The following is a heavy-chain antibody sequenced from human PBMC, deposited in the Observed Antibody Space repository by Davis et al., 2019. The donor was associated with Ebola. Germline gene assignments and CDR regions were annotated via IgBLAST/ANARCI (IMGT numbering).Heavy chain of an antibody. D-gene: IGHD3-10*01. CDR3: ATLVLLWFGELLVPRASNDY. J-gene: IGHJ4*02. V-gene: IGHV3-20*04. CDR2: INWNGGST. Sequence: GESLNISCAASGFTFDDYGMSWVRQAPGKGLEWVSGINWNGGSTGYADSVKGRFTISRDNAKNSLYLQMNSLRAEDTAVYYCATLVLLWFGELLVPRASNDYWGQGTLVTVSS. CDR1: GFTFDDYG.